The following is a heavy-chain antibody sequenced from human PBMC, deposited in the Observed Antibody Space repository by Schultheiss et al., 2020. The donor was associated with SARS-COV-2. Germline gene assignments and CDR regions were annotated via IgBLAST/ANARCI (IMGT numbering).Heavy chain of an antibody. Sequence: SVKVSCKASGGTFSSYAISWVRQAPGQGLEWMGGIIPIFGTANYAQKFQGRVTITADESTSTAYMELSSLRSEDTAVYYCATHSSSSDPDYYYYYGMDVWGQGTTVTVPS. CDR2: IIPIFGTA. D-gene: IGHD6-6*01. CDR3: ATHSSSSDPDYYYYYGMDV. J-gene: IGHJ6*02. V-gene: IGHV1-69*13. CDR1: GGTFSSYA.